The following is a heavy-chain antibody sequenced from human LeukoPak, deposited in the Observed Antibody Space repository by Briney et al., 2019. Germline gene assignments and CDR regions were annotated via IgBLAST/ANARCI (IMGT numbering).Heavy chain of an antibody. J-gene: IGHJ4*02. CDR1: GGSFSGYY. CDR2: INHSGST. CDR3: ARAGRRILRFLEWPNGPDY. V-gene: IGHV4-34*01. D-gene: IGHD3-3*01. Sequence: SETLSLTCAVYGGSFSGYYWSWIRQPPGKGLEWIGEINHSGSTNYNPSLKSRVTISVDTPKNQFSLKLSSVTAADTAVYYCARAGRRILRFLEWPNGPDYWGQGTLVTVSS.